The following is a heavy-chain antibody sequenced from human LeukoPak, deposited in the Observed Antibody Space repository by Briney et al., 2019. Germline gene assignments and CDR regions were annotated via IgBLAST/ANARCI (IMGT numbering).Heavy chain of an antibody. J-gene: IGHJ3*02. V-gene: IGHV3-48*01. CDR2: ITSSSNTI. CDR1: GFTFNSYS. D-gene: IGHD1-26*01. Sequence: GGSLRLSCAASGFTFNSYSMCRVRQAPGKGLEWLSYITSSSNTIYYTDSVKGRFTISRDNAQNSLYLQMNSLRAEDTAVYYCARQETSSYNGAFDIWGQGTMVTVSS. CDR3: ARQETSSYNGAFDI.